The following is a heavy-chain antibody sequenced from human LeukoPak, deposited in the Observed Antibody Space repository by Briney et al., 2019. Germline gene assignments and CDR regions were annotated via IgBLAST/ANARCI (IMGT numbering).Heavy chain of an antibody. V-gene: IGHV3-7*04. J-gene: IGHJ4*02. D-gene: IGHD1-26*01. Sequence: PGGSLRLSCAASGFAFGTYWMSWVRQAPGKGLEWVANIKEDGSEKNYVDSVRGRFTISRDNAENSLYLQMNSLRAEDTAVYYCARNSDNHDYWGQGTLVPFSS. CDR3: ARNSDNHDY. CDR1: GFAFGTYW. CDR2: IKEDGSEK.